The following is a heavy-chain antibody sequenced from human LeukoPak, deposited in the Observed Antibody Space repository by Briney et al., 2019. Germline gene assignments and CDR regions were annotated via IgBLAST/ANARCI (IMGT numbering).Heavy chain of an antibody. CDR2: INHYNGGI. D-gene: IGHD2-2*01. J-gene: IGHJ4*02. Sequence: ASVTVSCKASGYTFTGYYMHWVRQAPGHGLEYMGWINHYNGGISYARKDQGRGTMNRDTVISEDYMERSGLRSDYTAVYYCARAFLDTSYYFVYWRQGTMVSVS. V-gene: IGHV1-2*02. CDR3: ARAFLDTSYYFVY. CDR1: GYTFTGYY.